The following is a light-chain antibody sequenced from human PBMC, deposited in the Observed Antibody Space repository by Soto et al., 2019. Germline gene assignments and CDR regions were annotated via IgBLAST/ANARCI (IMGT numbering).Light chain of an antibody. CDR3: QQYDNWPWT. Sequence: KLLTQSPGTLSLSPGERATLFCRASQSLSSSLAWYQQKSGQAPRLIIYGTSRRATGVPVIFSGSGSGTDFTLTISSLQSEDFGVYFCQQYDNWPWTFGQGTKVEMK. CDR2: GTS. V-gene: IGKV3-15*01. CDR1: QSLSSS. J-gene: IGKJ1*01.